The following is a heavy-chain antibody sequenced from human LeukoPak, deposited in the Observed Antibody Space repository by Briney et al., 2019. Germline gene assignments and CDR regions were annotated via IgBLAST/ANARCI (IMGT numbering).Heavy chain of an antibody. V-gene: IGHV3-7*01. D-gene: IGHD1-1*01. CDR2: IKEDGSEK. Sequence: GGSLRLSCAASGFSFSSYWMNWVRQPPGKGLEWVANIKEDGSEKYYVDSLKGRFTISRDNAKNSLYLQMNSLRAEDTAVYYCARDGVNWDYWGQGTLVTVSS. CDR3: ARDGVNWDY. CDR1: GFSFSSYW. J-gene: IGHJ4*02.